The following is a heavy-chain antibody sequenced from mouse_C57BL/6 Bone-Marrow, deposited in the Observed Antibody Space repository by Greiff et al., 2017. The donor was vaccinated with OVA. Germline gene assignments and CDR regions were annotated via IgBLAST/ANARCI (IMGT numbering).Heavy chain of an antibody. CDR1: GYTFTDYE. CDR3: TRCYSNYYAMDY. D-gene: IGHD2-5*01. J-gene: IGHJ4*01. Sequence: QVQLQQSGAELVRPGASVTLSCKASGYTFTDYEMHWVKQTPVHGLEWIGAIDPETGGTAYNQKFKGKAILTAAKSSSTADMELRSLTSEDSAVYYCTRCYSNYYAMDYWGQGTSVTVSS. V-gene: IGHV1-15*01. CDR2: IDPETGGT.